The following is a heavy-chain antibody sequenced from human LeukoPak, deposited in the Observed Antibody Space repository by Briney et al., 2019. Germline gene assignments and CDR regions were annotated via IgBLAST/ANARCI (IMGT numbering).Heavy chain of an antibody. Sequence: ASGKVSCKASGYTCTSYAMYWVRQAAGQGLEWMGWINTHTGNPTYAQGFTGRFVFSLDTSVSTAYLQISGLKAEDTAVYYCARDLPRGFDPWGQGTLVTVSS. D-gene: IGHD3-10*01. J-gene: IGHJ5*02. CDR3: ARDLPRGFDP. CDR1: GYTCTSYA. V-gene: IGHV7-4-1*02. CDR2: INTHTGNP.